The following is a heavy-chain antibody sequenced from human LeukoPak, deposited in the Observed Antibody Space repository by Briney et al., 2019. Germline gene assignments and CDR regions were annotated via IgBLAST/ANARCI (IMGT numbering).Heavy chain of an antibody. Sequence: GGSLRLSCAASGFSFSSCAINWVRQAPGKGLEWVSAISGSGGSTYYADSVKGRFTISRDFSKNTLYLQMNNLRAEDTAVYYCAKDRATVTPTVFDYWGQGTLVTVSS. D-gene: IGHD4-17*01. V-gene: IGHV3-23*01. CDR2: ISGSGGST. CDR1: GFSFSSCA. CDR3: AKDRATVTPTVFDY. J-gene: IGHJ4*02.